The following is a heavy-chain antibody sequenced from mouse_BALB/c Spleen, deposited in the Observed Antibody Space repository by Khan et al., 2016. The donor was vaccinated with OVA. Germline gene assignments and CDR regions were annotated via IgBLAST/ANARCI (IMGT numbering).Heavy chain of an antibody. Sequence: QVQLKESGPGLVAPSQRLSITCTVSGFSLTSYGVHWVRQPPGKGLEWLGVIWAGGSTNYNSDIRSSLTINKDNSKSQAFLQMNNLQPDDTAMDCCSRELGSSHWYFDVWGAGTTVTVSA. J-gene: IGHJ1*01. V-gene: IGHV2-9*02. CDR1: GFSLTSYG. CDR3: SRELGSSHWYFDV. CDR2: IWAGGST. D-gene: IGHD1-1*01.